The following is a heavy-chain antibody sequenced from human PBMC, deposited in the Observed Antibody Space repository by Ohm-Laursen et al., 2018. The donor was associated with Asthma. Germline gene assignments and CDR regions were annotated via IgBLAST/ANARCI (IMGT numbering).Heavy chain of an antibody. J-gene: IGHJ4*01. D-gene: IGHD3-3*01. CDR2: GGRYYDWGLK. Sequence: SLRLSCLPSGFIDRRQYLSWVRAAPAKALAWVAGGGRYYDWGLKNYADAVNGRYPVSRDDSKNTLNRQMNSLRPDDTAVYYCARDVMEWYLPAFDFWGQGTLVTVSS. CDR1: GFIDRRQY. CDR3: ARDVMEWYLPAFDF. V-gene: IGHV3-30*19.